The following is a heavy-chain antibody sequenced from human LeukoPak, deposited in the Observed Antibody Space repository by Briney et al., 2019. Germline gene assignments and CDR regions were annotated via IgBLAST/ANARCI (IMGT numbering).Heavy chain of an antibody. CDR2: INPNSGGT. D-gene: IGHD3-22*01. J-gene: IGHJ5*02. CDR1: GYTFTGYY. V-gene: IGHV1-2*02. Sequence: ASVKVSCKASGYTFTGYYMHWVRQAPGQGLEWMGWINPNSGGTNYAQKFQGRVTMTRDTSISTAYLELSRLTSDDTAVYYCARVLIRRHYETSGYYYEDPWGQGTLVTVSS. CDR3: ARVLIRRHYETSGYYYEDP.